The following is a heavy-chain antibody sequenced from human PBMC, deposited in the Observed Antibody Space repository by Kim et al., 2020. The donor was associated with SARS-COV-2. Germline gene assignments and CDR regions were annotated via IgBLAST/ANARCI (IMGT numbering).Heavy chain of an antibody. V-gene: IGHV4-30-2*01. Sequence: SETLSLTCAVSGGSISSGGYSWSWIRPPPGKGLVWIGYIYHSGSIYYNSSLKSRVTISVDRSKNQFSLKLSPVTAADTAVYYCARGNLGFDYGDYTFDYWGHGTLVTVSS. CDR1: GGSISSGGYS. J-gene: IGHJ4*01. D-gene: IGHD4-17*01. CDR2: IYHSGSI. CDR3: ARGNLGFDYGDYTFDY.